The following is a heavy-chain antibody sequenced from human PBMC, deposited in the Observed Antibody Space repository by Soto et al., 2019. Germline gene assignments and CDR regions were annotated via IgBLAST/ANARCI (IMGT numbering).Heavy chain of an antibody. D-gene: IGHD2-2*01. J-gene: IGHJ5*02. CDR1: GGSFSGYY. CDR2: INHSGST. V-gene: IGHV4-34*01. CDR3: AMRGGYCSSTSCSHWFDP. Sequence: PSETLSLTCAVYGGSFSGYYWSWIRQPPGKGLEWIGEINHSGSTNYNPSLKSRVTISVDTSKNQFSLKLSSVTAADTAVCYCAMRGGYCSSTSCSHWFDPWGQGTLVTVSS.